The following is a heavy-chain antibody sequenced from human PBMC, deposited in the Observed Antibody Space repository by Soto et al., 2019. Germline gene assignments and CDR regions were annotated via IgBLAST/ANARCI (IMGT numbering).Heavy chain of an antibody. CDR3: ARYNWNDPQTEN. V-gene: IGHV1-18*04. CDR2: ISAYNGNT. J-gene: IGHJ4*02. D-gene: IGHD1-20*01. CDR1: GGTFSSYG. Sequence: ASVKVSCKASGGTFSSYGIIWVRQAPGQGLEWMGWISAYNGNTNYAQKLQGRVTMTTDTSTSTAYMELRSLRSDDTAVYYCARYNWNDPQTENWGQGTLVTVSS.